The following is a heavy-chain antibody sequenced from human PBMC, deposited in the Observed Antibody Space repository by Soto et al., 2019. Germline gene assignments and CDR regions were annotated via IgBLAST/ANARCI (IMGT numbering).Heavy chain of an antibody. CDR1: GYTFTSYA. Sequence: ASVKVSCKASGYTFTSYAMHWVRQAPGQRLEWMGWINAGNGNTKYSQKFQGRVTITRDTSASTAYMELSSLRSEDTAVYYCATGFSAATFHDYWGQGTLVTVSS. CDR2: INAGNGNT. J-gene: IGHJ4*02. D-gene: IGHD2-15*01. V-gene: IGHV1-3*01. CDR3: ATGFSAATFHDY.